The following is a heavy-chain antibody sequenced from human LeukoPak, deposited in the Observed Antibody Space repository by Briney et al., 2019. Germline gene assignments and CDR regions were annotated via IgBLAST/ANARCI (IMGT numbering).Heavy chain of an antibody. CDR1: GFTFSSYW. CDR2: INGDGSST. CDR3: ARVVDTAMVTGIAVAGTFWFDP. D-gene: IGHD5-18*01. J-gene: IGHJ5*02. Sequence: GGSLRLSCAASGFTFSSYWMHWVRQAPGKGLVWVSRINGDGSSTNYADSVKGRFTISRDNAKNTLYLQMNSLRAEDTDVYYCARVVDTAMVTGIAVAGTFWFDPWGQGTLVTVSS. V-gene: IGHV3-74*01.